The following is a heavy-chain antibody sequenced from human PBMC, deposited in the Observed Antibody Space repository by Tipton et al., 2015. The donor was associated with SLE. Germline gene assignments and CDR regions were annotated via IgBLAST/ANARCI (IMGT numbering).Heavy chain of an antibody. CDR3: AKDVIAAAGTWYFDY. CDR2: ISGSGGST. J-gene: IGHJ4*02. CDR1: GFTFSSYA. V-gene: IGHV3-23*01. Sequence: SLRLSCAASGFTFSSYAMSWVRQAPGKGLEWVSAISGSGGSTYYADSVKGRFTISRDNSKHTLYLQMNSLRAEDTAVYYCAKDVIAAAGTWYFDYWGQGTLVTVSS. D-gene: IGHD6-13*01.